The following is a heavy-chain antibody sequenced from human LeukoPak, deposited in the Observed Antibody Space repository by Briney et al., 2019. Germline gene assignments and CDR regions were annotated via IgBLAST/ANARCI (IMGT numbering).Heavy chain of an antibody. V-gene: IGHV3-7*01. CDR3: ASERPFDY. CDR2: IKQDGSEK. Sequence: GGSLRLSCAASGFTFSGYRMNWVRQAPGKGLEWVAYIKQDGSEKYYVDSVKGRFTISRDNAKNSLYLQMNSLGAEDTAVYYCASERPFDYWGQGTLVTVSS. J-gene: IGHJ4*02. CDR1: GFTFSGYR.